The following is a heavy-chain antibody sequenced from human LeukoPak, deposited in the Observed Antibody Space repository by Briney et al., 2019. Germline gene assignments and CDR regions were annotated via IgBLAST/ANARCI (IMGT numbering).Heavy chain of an antibody. V-gene: IGHV3-66*02. D-gene: IGHD6-13*01. Sequence: GGSLRLSCAASGFTVSSNYMSWVRQAPGKGLEGVSVIYSGGSTYYADSANGRLTISRDNSKNTLYLQMNSLRAEDTAVYYCARDASGYSSNFDYWGQGTLVTVSS. CDR2: IYSGGST. J-gene: IGHJ4*02. CDR1: GFTVSSNY. CDR3: ARDASGYSSNFDY.